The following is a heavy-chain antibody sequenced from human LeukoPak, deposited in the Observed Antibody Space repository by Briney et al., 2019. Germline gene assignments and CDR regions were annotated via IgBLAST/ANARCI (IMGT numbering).Heavy chain of an antibody. CDR2: IKQDGSET. J-gene: IGHJ3*02. D-gene: IGHD1-26*01. CDR3: ARELREHGVFDI. V-gene: IGHV3-7*03. CDR1: GFTFSSYW. Sequence: AGGSLRLSCAASGFTFSSYWMNWVRQAPGKGLEWVANIKQDGSETYYVDSVKGRFTISRDNSKNTVYLQMNSLRAEDTAVYYCARELREHGVFDIWGQGTMVTVSS.